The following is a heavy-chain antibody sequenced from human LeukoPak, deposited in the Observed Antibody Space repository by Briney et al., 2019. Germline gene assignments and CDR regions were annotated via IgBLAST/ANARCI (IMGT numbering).Heavy chain of an antibody. J-gene: IGHJ5*02. CDR2: ISAYNGNT. CDR3: ARASRDYGDYVGANWFDP. D-gene: IGHD4-17*01. V-gene: IGHV1-18*01. Sequence: GASVKVSCKASGYTFTSYGISWVRQAPGQGLEWMGLISAYNGNTNYAQKLQGRVTMTTDTSTSTAYMELRSLRSDDTAVYYCARASRDYGDYVGANWFDPWGQGTLVTVSS. CDR1: GYTFTSYG.